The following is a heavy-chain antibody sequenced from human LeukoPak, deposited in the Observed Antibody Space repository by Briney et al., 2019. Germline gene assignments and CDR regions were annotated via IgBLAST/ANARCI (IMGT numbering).Heavy chain of an antibody. J-gene: IGHJ4*02. Sequence: KPGGSLRLSCAASGFTFSSYSMNWVRQAPGKGLEWVSSISSSSSYIYYADSLKGRFTISRDNAKNSLYLQMNSLRAEDTAVYYCARRGAAVAGPFDYWGQGTLVTVSS. V-gene: IGHV3-21*01. D-gene: IGHD6-19*01. CDR2: ISSSSSYI. CDR1: GFTFSSYS. CDR3: ARRGAAVAGPFDY.